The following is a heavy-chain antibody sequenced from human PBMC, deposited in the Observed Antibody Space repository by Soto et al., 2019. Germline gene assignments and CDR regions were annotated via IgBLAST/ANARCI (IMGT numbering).Heavy chain of an antibody. Sequence: SETLSLTCAVSGHSISSGYYWGWIRQPPGKGLEWIGSFYHSGSTYYNPSLKSRVTISVDTSKNQFSLKLSSVTAADTAVYYCARGEYYGSGNYFDYWGQGXLVTVPS. J-gene: IGHJ4*02. CDR1: GHSISSGYY. CDR3: ARGEYYGSGNYFDY. D-gene: IGHD3-10*01. CDR2: FYHSGST. V-gene: IGHV4-38-2*01.